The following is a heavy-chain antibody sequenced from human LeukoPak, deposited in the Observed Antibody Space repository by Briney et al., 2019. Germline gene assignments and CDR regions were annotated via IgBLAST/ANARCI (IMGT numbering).Heavy chain of an antibody. J-gene: IGHJ4*02. CDR2: IYYSGST. CDR1: GGSISSYY. V-gene: IGHV4-59*12. Sequence: PSETLSLTCTVSGGSISSYYWSWIRQPPGKGLEWIGNIYYSGSTNYNPSLKSRVTISVDTSKNQFSLKLSSVTAADTAVYYCARCSYSSSWYEADYFDYWGQGTLVTVSS. D-gene: IGHD6-13*01. CDR3: ARCSYSSSWYEADYFDY.